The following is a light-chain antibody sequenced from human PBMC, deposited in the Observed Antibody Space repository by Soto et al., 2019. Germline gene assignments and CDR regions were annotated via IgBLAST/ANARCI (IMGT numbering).Light chain of an antibody. CDR2: RNN. J-gene: IGLJ3*02. V-gene: IGLV1-47*01. CDR3: AAWDDSLSGWV. Sequence: QAVVTQPPSASGTPGQRVTISCSGSSSNIGSNYVYWYQQLTGTAPKLLISRNNQRPSGVPDRFSGSKSGTSASLAISGLRSEDEADYYCAAWDDSLSGWVFGGGTKVTVL. CDR1: SSNIGSNY.